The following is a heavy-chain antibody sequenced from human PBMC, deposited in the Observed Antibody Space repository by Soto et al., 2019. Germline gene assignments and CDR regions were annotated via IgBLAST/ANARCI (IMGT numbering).Heavy chain of an antibody. CDR2: IIPIFGTA. J-gene: IGHJ5*02. CDR1: GGTFSSYA. Sequence: QVQLVQSGAEVKKPGSSVKVSCKASGGTFSSYAISWVRQAPGQGLEWMGWIIPIFGTANYAQKFQGRVTITADESTSTAYMELSSLRSEDTAVYYCARGVDYYYDSSGYYSEYNWFDPWGHGTLVTVSS. D-gene: IGHD3-22*01. V-gene: IGHV1-69*01. CDR3: ARGVDYYYDSSGYYSEYNWFDP.